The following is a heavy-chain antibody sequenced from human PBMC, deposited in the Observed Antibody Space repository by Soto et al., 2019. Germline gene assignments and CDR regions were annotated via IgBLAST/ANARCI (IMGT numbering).Heavy chain of an antibody. CDR3: ARGLIYDSSGYYFDY. Sequence: ASVKVSCKASGGTFSSYAMHWVRQAPGQRLEWMGIINPSNGNTKYAQKFQGRVTMTRDTSTSTVYMELSSLRSEDTAVYYCARGLIYDSSGYYFDYWGQGTLVTVSS. CDR2: INPSNGNT. V-gene: IGHV1-46*01. CDR1: GGTFSSYA. D-gene: IGHD3-22*01. J-gene: IGHJ4*02.